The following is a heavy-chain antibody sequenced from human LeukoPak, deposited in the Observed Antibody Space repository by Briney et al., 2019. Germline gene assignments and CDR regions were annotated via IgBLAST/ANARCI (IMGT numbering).Heavy chain of an antibody. CDR2: ISSRSSTI. Sequence: GGSLRLSCAASGFTFSNYWMSWVRQAPGKGPEWVSYISSRSSTIYYADSVKGRFTISRDNSKNTLYLQMNSLRPEDTGVYYCAKDPQDFYGSSGYRPERYWGQGTLVTVSS. V-gene: IGHV3-48*01. CDR1: GFTFSNYW. D-gene: IGHD3-22*01. CDR3: AKDPQDFYGSSGYRPERY. J-gene: IGHJ4*02.